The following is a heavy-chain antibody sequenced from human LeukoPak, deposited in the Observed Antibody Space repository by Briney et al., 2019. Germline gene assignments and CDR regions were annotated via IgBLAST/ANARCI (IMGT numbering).Heavy chain of an antibody. CDR2: IYYSGST. J-gene: IGHJ4*02. D-gene: IGHD3-10*01. CDR3: ASYYYGSGSVDY. CDR1: GGSISSSSYY. V-gene: IGHV4-39*01. Sequence: SETLSLTCTVSGGSISSSSYYWGWIRQPPGKGLEWIGSIYYSGSTYYNPSLKRRVTISIDTSKNQFSLKLSSVTAADTAVFYCASYYYGSGSVDYWGQGTLVTVSS.